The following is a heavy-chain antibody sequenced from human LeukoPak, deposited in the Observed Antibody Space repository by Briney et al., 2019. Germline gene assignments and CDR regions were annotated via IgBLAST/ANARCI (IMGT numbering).Heavy chain of an antibody. V-gene: IGHV3-30*03. CDR1: GFTFSSYG. J-gene: IGHJ4*02. D-gene: IGHD3-9*01. CDR3: ARSVRYFDWLSHYYFDY. CDR2: ISYDGSNK. Sequence: GGSLRLSCAASGFTFSSYGMHWVRQAPGKGLEWVAVISYDGSNKYYADSVKGRFTISRDNSKNTLYLQMNSLRAEDTAVYYCARSVRYFDWLSHYYFDYWGQGTLVTVSS.